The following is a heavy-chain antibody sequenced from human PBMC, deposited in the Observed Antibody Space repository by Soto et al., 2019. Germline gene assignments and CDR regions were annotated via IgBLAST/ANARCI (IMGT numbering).Heavy chain of an antibody. J-gene: IGHJ3*02. D-gene: IGHD3-10*01. V-gene: IGHV3-23*01. CDR3: AKDPSYYYGSGKFHDAFDI. Sequence: GGPLRLSCAASGFTFSSYAMSWVRQAPGKGLEWVSAISGSGGSTYYADSVKGRFTISRDNSKNTLYLQMNSLRAEDTAVYYCAKDPSYYYGSGKFHDAFDIWGQGTMVTVSS. CDR1: GFTFSSYA. CDR2: ISGSGGST.